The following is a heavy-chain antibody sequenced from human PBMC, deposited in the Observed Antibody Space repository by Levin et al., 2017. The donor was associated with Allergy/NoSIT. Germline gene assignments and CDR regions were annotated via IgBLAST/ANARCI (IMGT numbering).Heavy chain of an antibody. D-gene: IGHD3-22*01. CDR2: IYHSGST. Sequence: SQTLSLTCAVSGYSISSGYYWGWIRQPPGKGLEWIGSIYHSGSTYYNPSLKSRVTISVDTSKNQFSLKLSSVTAADTAVYYCARGDNYYDSSGYRHAFDIWGQGTMVTVSS. CDR1: GYSISSGYY. V-gene: IGHV4-38-2*01. J-gene: IGHJ3*02. CDR3: ARGDNYYDSSGYRHAFDI.